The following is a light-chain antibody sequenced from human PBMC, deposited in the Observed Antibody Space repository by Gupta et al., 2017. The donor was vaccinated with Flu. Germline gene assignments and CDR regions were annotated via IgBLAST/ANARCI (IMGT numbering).Light chain of an antibody. CDR3: QQYHNWPPLT. J-gene: IGKJ4*01. V-gene: IGKV3-15*01. CDR2: GAS. Sequence: ERVTLSCTASQTVSTYLAWYQQKPGQAPRLLIYGASTRATGIPARFSGSGSGTEFTLTISGLQSEDFAIYYCQQYHNWPPLTFGGGTKVEIK. CDR1: QTVSTY.